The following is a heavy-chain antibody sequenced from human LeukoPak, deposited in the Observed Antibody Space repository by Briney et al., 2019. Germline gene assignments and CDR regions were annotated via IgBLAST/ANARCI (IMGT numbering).Heavy chain of an antibody. V-gene: IGHV3-30*02. CDR3: AKDRVTAAGYYFDY. D-gene: IGHD6-13*01. Sequence: GGSLRLSCAASGFTFSSYAMHWVRQAPGKGLEWVAVIRFDGNNKYYADSVKGRFTISRDNSKNTLYLQMTSLRAEDTAVYYCAKDRVTAAGYYFDYWGQGTLVTVSS. CDR1: GFTFSSYA. CDR2: IRFDGNNK. J-gene: IGHJ4*02.